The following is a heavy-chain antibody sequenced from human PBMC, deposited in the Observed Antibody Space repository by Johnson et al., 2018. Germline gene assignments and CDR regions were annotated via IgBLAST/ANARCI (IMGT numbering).Heavy chain of an antibody. V-gene: IGHV4-34*01. CDR2: INHSGST. CDR1: GGSFSGYY. Sequence: QVQLQQWGAGLLKPSETLSLTCAVYGGSFSGYYWSWIRQPPGKGLEWIGEINHSGSTNYNPSLKSRVTISLDTSKNQFSLKLNSVTAADTAVYYCARDPSDGTSGMDVWGQGTTVTVSS. J-gene: IGHJ6*02. D-gene: IGHD1-1*01. CDR3: ARDPSDGTSGMDV.